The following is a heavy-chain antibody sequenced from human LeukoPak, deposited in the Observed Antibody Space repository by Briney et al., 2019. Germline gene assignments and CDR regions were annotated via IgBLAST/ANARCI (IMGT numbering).Heavy chain of an antibody. V-gene: IGHV4-30-2*01. CDR1: GGSISSGGYY. CDR2: IYHSGST. J-gene: IGHJ3*01. D-gene: IGHD1-7*01. Sequence: SETLSLTCTVSGGSISSGGYYWSWIRQPPGKGLEWIGYIYHSGSTYYNPSLKSRVTISVDRSKNQFSLKLSSVTAADTAVYYCARHRYNWNSSVWGQGTMVTVSS. CDR3: ARHRYNWNSSV.